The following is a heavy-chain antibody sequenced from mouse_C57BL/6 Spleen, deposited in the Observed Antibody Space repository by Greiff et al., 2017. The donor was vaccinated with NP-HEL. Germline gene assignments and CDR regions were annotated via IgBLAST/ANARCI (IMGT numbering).Heavy chain of an antibody. J-gene: IGHJ3*01. CDR1: GYAFSSSW. D-gene: IGHD2-2*01. V-gene: IGHV1-82*01. CDR3: ARSRAGYGYEGGFAY. CDR2: IYPGDGDT. Sequence: QVQLKESGPELVKPGASVKISCKASGYAFSSSWMNWVKQRPGKGLEWIGRIYPGDGDTNYNGKFKGKATLTADKSSSTAYMQLSSLTSEDSAVYFCARSRAGYGYEGGFAYWGQGTLVTVSA.